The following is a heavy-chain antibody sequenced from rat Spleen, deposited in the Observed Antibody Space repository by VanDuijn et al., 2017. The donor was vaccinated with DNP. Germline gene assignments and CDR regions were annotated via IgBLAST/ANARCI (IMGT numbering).Heavy chain of an antibody. V-gene: IGHV5-31*01. CDR2: ITSSGGGT. CDR3: ARHNNFYAMDA. Sequence: EVQLVESGGDLVQPGRSLKLSCVASGFTFNDYWMTWIRQVPGKGLEWVASITSSGGGTFYPDSVKGRFTISRDNVKSSLYLQMDSLRSEDTAPYYGARHNNFYAMDAWGQGTSVTVSS. J-gene: IGHJ4*01. D-gene: IGHD1-10*01. CDR1: GFTFNDYW.